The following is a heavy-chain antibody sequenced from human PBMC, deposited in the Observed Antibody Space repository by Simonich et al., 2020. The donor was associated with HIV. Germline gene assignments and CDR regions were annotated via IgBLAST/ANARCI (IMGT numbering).Heavy chain of an antibody. V-gene: IGHV4-34*01. CDR2: INHSGST. CDR1: GGSFSGYS. Sequence: QVQLQQWGAGLLKPSETLSLTCAVYGGSFSGYSWSWIRQPPGKGLEWIGEINHSGSTNYNPSLKSRVTISVDTSKNQFSLKLSSVTAADTAVYYCARGAEGATTQSYWGQGTLVTVSS. J-gene: IGHJ4*02. CDR3: ARGAEGATTQSY. D-gene: IGHD1-26*01.